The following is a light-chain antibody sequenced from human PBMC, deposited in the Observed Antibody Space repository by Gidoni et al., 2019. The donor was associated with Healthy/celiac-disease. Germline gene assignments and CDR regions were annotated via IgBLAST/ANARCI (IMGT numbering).Light chain of an antibody. J-gene: IGKJ1*01. CDR2: WAS. CDR1: QSVLYSSNNKNY. V-gene: IGKV4-1*01. CDR3: QQYYSTRT. Sequence: DIVINQSPDSLAVSLGERATINCKSSQSVLYSSNNKNYLAWYQQKPGQPPKLLIYWASTRESGVPDRFSGSGSGTDFTLTISSLQAEDVAVYYCQQYYSTRTFGQGTKVEIK.